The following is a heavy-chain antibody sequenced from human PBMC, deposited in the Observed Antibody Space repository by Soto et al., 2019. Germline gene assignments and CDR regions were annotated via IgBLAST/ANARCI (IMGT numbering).Heavy chain of an antibody. CDR2: IYYTGST. V-gene: IGHV4-31*03. D-gene: IGHD3-16*01. CDR3: ARSGRPLTEFHS. Sequence: SETLSLACSVSGVSINSGDSYWNWFRQNPGKGLEWIGFIYYTGSTYCSPSLRSRCSMSLDTSENQFSLKLSSVTAADTAVYYCARSGRPLTEFHSSGQGILVTVS. CDR1: GVSINSGDSY. J-gene: IGHJ4*02.